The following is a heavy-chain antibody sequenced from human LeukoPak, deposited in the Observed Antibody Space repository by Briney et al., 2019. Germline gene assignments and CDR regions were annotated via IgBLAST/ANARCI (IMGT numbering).Heavy chain of an antibody. CDR3: ARGMTLGSAGFDY. Sequence: GGSLRLSCSVSGFTFSHYEMNWVRQAPGKGLEWTAYISSSGSLIYYADSVKGRFTISRDNAKNSLHLQVHSLRVEDTAVYFCARGMTLGSAGFDYWGRGTLVTVAS. J-gene: IGHJ4*02. CDR2: ISSSGSLI. CDR1: GFTFSHYE. D-gene: IGHD3-10*01. V-gene: IGHV3-48*03.